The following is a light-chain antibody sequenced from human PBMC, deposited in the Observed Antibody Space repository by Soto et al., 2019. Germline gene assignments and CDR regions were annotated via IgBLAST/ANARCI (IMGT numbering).Light chain of an antibody. CDR1: QSISSW. CDR3: QQYNSYWT. Sequence: DIQMTQSPSTLSASVGDRVTITCRASQSISSWLAWYQQKPGKAPKLLIYKASSLESGVPSRFSGSGSGTEFTLTISSLQPDDFATYYCQQYNSYWTFGQWTKVDI. J-gene: IGKJ1*01. CDR2: KAS. V-gene: IGKV1-5*03.